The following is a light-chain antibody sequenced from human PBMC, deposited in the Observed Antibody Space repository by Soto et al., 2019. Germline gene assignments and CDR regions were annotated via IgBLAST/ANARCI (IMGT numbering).Light chain of an antibody. CDR2: GAS. Sequence: EIVLTQSPGTLSLSPGERATLSCRASQSVSSNYLAWYRRKPGQAPRLLIYGASSRATGIPDRFSGSGSGTDFTLTITRLEPEDFAVYYCQQYCSSPPTFGPGTRVEIK. J-gene: IGKJ1*01. V-gene: IGKV3-20*01. CDR3: QQYCSSPPT. CDR1: QSVSSNY.